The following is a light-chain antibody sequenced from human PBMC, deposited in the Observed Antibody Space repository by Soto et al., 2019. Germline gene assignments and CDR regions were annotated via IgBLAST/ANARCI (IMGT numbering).Light chain of an antibody. CDR2: AAS. CDR1: QSISSH. Sequence: DIQMTQSPSSLSASVGDRVTITCRASQSISSHLNWYQQKPGKAPKLLMYAASSLQSGVPSRFSGSGSGTDFTLTISSLQPEDFASYYCQQSYRTPITFGQGTRLEIK. J-gene: IGKJ5*01. V-gene: IGKV1-39*01. CDR3: QQSYRTPIT.